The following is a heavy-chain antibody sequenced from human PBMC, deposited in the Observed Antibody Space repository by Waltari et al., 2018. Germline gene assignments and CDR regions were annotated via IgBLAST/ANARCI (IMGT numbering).Heavy chain of an antibody. D-gene: IGHD6-13*01. V-gene: IGHV4-38-2*02. CDR3: ARDWSGGAAAGRLD. J-gene: IGHJ4*02. CDR2: IYHSGST. CDR1: GYSISSGYY. Sequence: QVQLQESGPGLVTPSETLSLPCPVSGYSISSGYYWGWIRQPPGKGLEWIGSIYHSGSTYYNPSLKSRVTISVDTSKNQFSLKLSSVTAADTAVYYCARDWSGGAAAGRLDWGQGTLVTVSS.